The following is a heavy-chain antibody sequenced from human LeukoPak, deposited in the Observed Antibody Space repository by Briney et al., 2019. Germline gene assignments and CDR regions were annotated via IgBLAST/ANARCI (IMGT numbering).Heavy chain of an antibody. J-gene: IGHJ4*02. CDR3: ARNRYGGNSGGDYFDY. CDR2: MYYSGTT. D-gene: IGHD4-23*01. V-gene: IGHV4-31*03. CDR1: GGSISIGSVSNGGYY. Sequence: SETLSLTCSVSGGSISIGSVSNGGYYWSWIRQHPGKGLEWIGYMYYSGTTYYNPSLKSRVTISVDTSNNQFSLELSSVTAADTAVYYCARNRYGGNSGGDYFDYWGQGTLVTVSS.